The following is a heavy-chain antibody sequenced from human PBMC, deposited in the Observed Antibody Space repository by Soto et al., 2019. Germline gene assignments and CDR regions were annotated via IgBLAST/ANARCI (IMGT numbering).Heavy chain of an antibody. J-gene: IGHJ3*02. CDR3: ARRRETPSDAFDI. CDR2: IYSGGST. V-gene: IGHV3-53*01. CDR1: GFTVSSNY. Sequence: GESLKISCAASGFTVSSNYMSWVRQAPGKGLEWVSVIYSGGSTYYADSVKGRFTISRDNSKNTLYLQMNSLRAEDTAVYYCARRRETPSDAFDIWGQGTMVTVSS. D-gene: IGHD2-15*01.